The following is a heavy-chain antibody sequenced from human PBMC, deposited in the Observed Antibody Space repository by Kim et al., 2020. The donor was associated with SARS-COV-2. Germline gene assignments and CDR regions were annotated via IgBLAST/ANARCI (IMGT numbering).Heavy chain of an antibody. D-gene: IGHD4-17*01. V-gene: IGHV1-2*06. Sequence: ASVKVSCKASGYTFTGYYMHWVRQAPGQGLEWMGRINPNSGGTNYAQKFQGRVTMTRDTSISTAYMELSRLRSDDTAVYYCARNPPPLYYYGDYAYGWFDPWGQGTLVTVSS. J-gene: IGHJ5*02. CDR1: GYTFTGYY. CDR2: INPNSGGT. CDR3: ARNPPPLYYYGDYAYGWFDP.